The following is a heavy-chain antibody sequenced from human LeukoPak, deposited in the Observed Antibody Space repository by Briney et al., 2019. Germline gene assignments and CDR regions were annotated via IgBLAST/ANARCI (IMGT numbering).Heavy chain of an antibody. D-gene: IGHD2-2*01. CDR3: ATSQPAYCSSTSCYVL. CDR1: GGTFSSYA. CDR2: IIPIFGTA. V-gene: IGHV1-69*05. Sequence: GASVKVSCKASGGTFSSYAISWVRQAPGQGLEWMGGIIPIFGTANYAQKFQGRVTITTDESTSTAYMELSSLRSEDTAVYYCATSQPAYCSSTSCYVLWGQGTLVTVSS. J-gene: IGHJ4*02.